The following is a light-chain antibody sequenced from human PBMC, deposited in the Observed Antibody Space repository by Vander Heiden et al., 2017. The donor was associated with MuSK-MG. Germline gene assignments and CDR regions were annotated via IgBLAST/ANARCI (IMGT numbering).Light chain of an antibody. CDR1: QSLLHSNGYNY. CDR2: LGS. CDR3: MQALQTPFT. Sequence: ASISCRSSQSLLHSNGYNYLDWYLQKPGQSPQLLIYLGSNRASGVPDRFSGSGSGTDFTLKISRVEAEDVGVYYCMQALQTPFTFGGGTKVEIK. J-gene: IGKJ4*01. V-gene: IGKV2-28*01.